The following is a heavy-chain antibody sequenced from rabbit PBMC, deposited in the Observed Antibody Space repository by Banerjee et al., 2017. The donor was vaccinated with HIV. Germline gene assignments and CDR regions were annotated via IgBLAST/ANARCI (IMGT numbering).Heavy chain of an antibody. V-gene: IGHV1S33*01. J-gene: IGHJ4*01. CDR3: ARDLAGVIGWNFDL. D-gene: IGHD4-1*01. Sequence: EESGGDLVKPGASLTLTCKASGFDLSSYRMSWVRQAPGKGLEWIGIIGSGGNTNYATWVNGRFTISSDNAQNTVTLQMTSLTAADTATYFCARDLAGVIGWNFDLWGQGTLVTVS. CDR2: IGSGGNT. CDR1: GFDLSSYR.